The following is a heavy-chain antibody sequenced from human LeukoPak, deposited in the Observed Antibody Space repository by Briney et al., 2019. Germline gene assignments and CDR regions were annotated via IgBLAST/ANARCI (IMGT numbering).Heavy chain of an antibody. CDR2: INHSGST. J-gene: IGHJ4*02. V-gene: IGHV4-34*01. Sequence: SETLSLTCAVYGGSFSGYYWSWIRQPPGKGLEWTGEINHSGSTNYNPSLKSRVTISVDTSKNQFSLKLSSVTAADTAVYYCARGFAPDYWGQGTLVTVSS. CDR3: ARGFAPDY. CDR1: GGSFSGYY.